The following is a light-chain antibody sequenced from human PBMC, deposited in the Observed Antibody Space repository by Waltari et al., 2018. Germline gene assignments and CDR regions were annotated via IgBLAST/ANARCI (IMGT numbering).Light chain of an antibody. V-gene: IGKV1-33*01. Sequence: DMQMTQSPASLSASVGDRVTIACQPSQDVINYINWYQQKPGKAAQLLIYDAATLKTGVPSRFSGSQSGTYFTLTISSLQPEDDGTDYCQHSEAFGQGTTVEI. CDR1: QDVINY. CDR3: QHSEA. CDR2: DAA. J-gene: IGKJ1*01.